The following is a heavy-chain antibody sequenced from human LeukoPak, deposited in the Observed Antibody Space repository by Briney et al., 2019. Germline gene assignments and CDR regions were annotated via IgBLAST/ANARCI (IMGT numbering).Heavy chain of an antibody. V-gene: IGHV3-23*01. J-gene: IGHJ4*02. CDR2: ISGSGGST. D-gene: IGHD3-3*01. CDR3: AKDQAEGVYYDFWSGYNPLDY. CDR1: RFTFSKYA. Sequence: GGSLRLSCAASRFTFSKYAMSWIRQAPGKGLEWVSAISGSGGSTYYADSVKDRFTISRDNSKNTLYLQMNSLRAEDTAVYYCAKDQAEGVYYDFWSGYNPLDYWGQGTLVTVSS.